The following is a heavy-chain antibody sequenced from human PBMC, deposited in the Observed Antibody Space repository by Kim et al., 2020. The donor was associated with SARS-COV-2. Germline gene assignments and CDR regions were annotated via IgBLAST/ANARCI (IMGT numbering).Heavy chain of an antibody. V-gene: IGHV4-30-4*01. CDR1: GGSISSGDYY. CDR2: FYYSGST. CDR3: ARAHQGYSSSWIAWFDP. D-gene: IGHD6-13*01. J-gene: IGHJ5*02. Sequence: SETLSLTCTVSGGSISSGDYYWSWIRQPPGKGLEWIGYFYYSGSTYYNPSLKSRVTISVDTSKNQFSLKLSSVTAADTAVYYCARAHQGYSSSWIAWFDPWGQGTLVTVSS.